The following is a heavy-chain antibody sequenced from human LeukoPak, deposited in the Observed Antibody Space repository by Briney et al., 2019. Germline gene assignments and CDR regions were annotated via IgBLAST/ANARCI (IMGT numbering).Heavy chain of an antibody. CDR2: IYYSGCT. Sequence: SETLSLTCTVSGGSISSYYWSWIRQPPGKGLEWIGYIYYSGCTNYNPSLKSRVTISVDTSKNQFSLKLSSVTAADTAVYYCARGVYIAAAQYAYWGQGTLVTVSS. CDR3: ARGVYIAAAQYAY. CDR1: GGSISSYY. V-gene: IGHV4-59*01. J-gene: IGHJ4*02. D-gene: IGHD6-13*01.